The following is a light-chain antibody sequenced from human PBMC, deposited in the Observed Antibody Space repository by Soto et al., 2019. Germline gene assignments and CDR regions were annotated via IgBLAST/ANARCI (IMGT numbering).Light chain of an antibody. CDR3: QQYCGSPPWA. V-gene: IGKV3-20*01. J-gene: IGKJ1*01. CDR2: GAA. Sequence: EIVLTQSPGTLSLSPGERATLSCRASQSVSSTFLAWYQQKPGQAPSLLIAGAARRATGIPDRFSGSGSGTDFALTISRLEPEDFSVYYCQQYCGSPPWAFGQGTKVEIK. CDR1: QSVSSTF.